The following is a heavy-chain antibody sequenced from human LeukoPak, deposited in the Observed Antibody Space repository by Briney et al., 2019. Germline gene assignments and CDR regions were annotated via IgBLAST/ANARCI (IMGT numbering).Heavy chain of an antibody. CDR2: IRFDESYK. Sequence: GGSLRLSCVASGFTFTNYGMHWVRQTPRKGLEWVAFIRFDESYKDYADSVKGRFTISRDSFKNTLYLQMNSLRTEDTALYYCAKDPLGYCSGGSCYRGYFQHWGQGTLVTVSS. J-gene: IGHJ1*01. CDR3: AKDPLGYCSGGSCYRGYFQH. V-gene: IGHV3-30*02. D-gene: IGHD2-15*01. CDR1: GFTFTNYG.